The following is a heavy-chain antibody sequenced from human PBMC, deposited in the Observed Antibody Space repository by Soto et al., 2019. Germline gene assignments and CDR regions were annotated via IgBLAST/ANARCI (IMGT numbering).Heavy chain of an antibody. CDR3: AREEYDILTGYYIGY. J-gene: IGHJ4*02. D-gene: IGHD3-9*01. CDR2: INHSGST. CDR1: GGSFSGYY. V-gene: IGHV4-34*01. Sequence: SETLSLTCAVYGGSFSGYYWSWIRQPPGKGLEWIGEINHSGSTNYNPSLKSRVTISVDTSKNQFSLKLSSVTAADTAVYYCAREEYDILTGYYIGYWGQGTLVTVSS.